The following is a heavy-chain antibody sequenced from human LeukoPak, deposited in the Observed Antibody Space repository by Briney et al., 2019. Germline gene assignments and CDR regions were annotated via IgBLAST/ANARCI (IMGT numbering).Heavy chain of an antibody. CDR2: INSDGSST. V-gene: IGHV3-74*01. CDR3: ARAPTVITMVRGVLLLKYYFDY. D-gene: IGHD3-10*01. J-gene: IGHJ4*02. Sequence: GGSLRLSCAASGFTFSSYWMHWVRQAPGKGLVWVSRINSDGSSTSYADSVKGRFTISRDNAKSTLYLQMNSLRAEDTAVYYCARAPTVITMVRGVLLLKYYFDYWGQGTLVTVSS. CDR1: GFTFSSYW.